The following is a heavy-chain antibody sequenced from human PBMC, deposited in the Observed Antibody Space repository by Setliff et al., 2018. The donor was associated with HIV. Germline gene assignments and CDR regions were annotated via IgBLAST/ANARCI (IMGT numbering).Heavy chain of an antibody. J-gene: IGHJ3*02. Sequence: ASVKVSCKASGYTFSNYDINWVRQATGQGLEWVGWMNPNSGNTAYAQSFQGRVTLTTNTAISTVDMELSSLSSEDTAVYYCTRWIVGSSNIFAFDIWGQGTLVTVSS. V-gene: IGHV1-8*01. CDR3: TRWIVGSSNIFAFDI. D-gene: IGHD1-26*01. CDR2: MNPNSGNT. CDR1: GYTFSNYD.